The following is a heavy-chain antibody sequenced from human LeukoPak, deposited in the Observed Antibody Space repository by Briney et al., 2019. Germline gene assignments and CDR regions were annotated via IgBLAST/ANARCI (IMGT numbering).Heavy chain of an antibody. J-gene: IGHJ4*02. CDR1: AFTVSSNY. Sequence: GRSLRPSCAASAFTVSSNYMSWVRPAPGKGLEWVSVIYSGGSTYYADSVKGRFTISRDNSKNALYLQMNSLRAEDTAVYYCARDLYSSGWTDYWGQGTLVTVSS. V-gene: IGHV3-53*01. CDR3: ARDLYSSGWTDY. CDR2: IYSGGST. D-gene: IGHD6-19*01.